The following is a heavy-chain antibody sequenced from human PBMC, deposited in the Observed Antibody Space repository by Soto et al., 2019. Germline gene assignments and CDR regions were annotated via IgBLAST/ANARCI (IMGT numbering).Heavy chain of an antibody. D-gene: IGHD3-16*01. J-gene: IGHJ3*02. CDR3: ARRYGWAFDI. Sequence: QVQLQESGPRLVKPSETLSLTCTVSGGSISSYYWSWIRQPPGKGLEWIGYIYYSGSTNYNPSLKSRVTISVDTSKNQFSLKLSSVTAADTAVYYCARRYGWAFDIWGQGTMVTVSS. CDR1: GGSISSYY. V-gene: IGHV4-59*08. CDR2: IYYSGST.